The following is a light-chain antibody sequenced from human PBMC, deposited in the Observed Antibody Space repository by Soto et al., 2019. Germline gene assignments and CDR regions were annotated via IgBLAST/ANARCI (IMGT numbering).Light chain of an antibody. CDR2: GAS. Sequence: ETVVTQSPATLSVSPGERVTLSCRASQSFSSKLAWYQQKPGQAPRLLIYGASIRATGIPVRFSGSGSGTEFTLTISSLQSEDFAVYYCQQYNDWPLTFGQGTKVDIK. CDR1: QSFSSK. CDR3: QQYNDWPLT. V-gene: IGKV3-15*01. J-gene: IGKJ1*01.